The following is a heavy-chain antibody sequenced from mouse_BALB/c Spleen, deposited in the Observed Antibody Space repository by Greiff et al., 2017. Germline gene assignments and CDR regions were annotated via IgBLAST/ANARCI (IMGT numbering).Heavy chain of an antibody. CDR2: IYPGDGDT. Sequence: QVQLQQSGAELARPGASVKLSCKASGYTFTSYWMQWVKQRPGQGLEWIGAIYPGDGDTRYTQKFKGKATLTADKSSSTAYMQLSSLASEDSAVYYCARVRGYYLRFDYWGQGTTLTVSS. D-gene: IGHD2-3*01. V-gene: IGHV1-87*01. CDR3: ARVRGYYLRFDY. CDR1: GYTFTSYW. J-gene: IGHJ2*01.